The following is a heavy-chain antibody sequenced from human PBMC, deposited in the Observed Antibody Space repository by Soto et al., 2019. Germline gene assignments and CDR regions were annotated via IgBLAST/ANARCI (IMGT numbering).Heavy chain of an antibody. CDR2: INPNSGSR. CDR1: GYTFTGSY. Sequence: GALVKVSCNASGYTFTGSYLHWVRQAPGQGLEWMGWINPNSGSRNYAQRFQGRVTLTRDTSISTAFMELSSVTAADTAVYYCARQYITVFGEINFRLVLDYFDFWGQGTQVTVSS. D-gene: IGHD3-3*01. V-gene: IGHV1-2*02. CDR3: ARQYITVFGEINFRLVLDYFDF. J-gene: IGHJ4*02.